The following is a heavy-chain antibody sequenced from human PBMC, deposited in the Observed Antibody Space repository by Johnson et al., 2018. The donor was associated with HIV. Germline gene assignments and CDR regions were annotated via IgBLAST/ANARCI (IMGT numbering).Heavy chain of an antibody. D-gene: IGHD2-8*01. CDR2: IYSGGIT. J-gene: IGHJ3*02. CDR1: GFTVSSNY. CDR3: ARLKNGAFDI. Sequence: VQLVESGGGLIQPGGSLRLSCAASGFTVSSNYMSWVRQAPGKGLEWVSVIYSGGITYFADSVKGRFPISRDNSKNTLFLQMNSLRVEDTAVYYCARLKNGAFDIWGQGTMVTVSS. V-gene: IGHV3-53*01.